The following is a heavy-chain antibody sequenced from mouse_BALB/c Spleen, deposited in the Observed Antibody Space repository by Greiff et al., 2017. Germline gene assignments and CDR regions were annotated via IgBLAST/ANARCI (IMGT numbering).Heavy chain of an antibody. V-gene: IGHV1-18*01. CDR3: AIITTATWYFDV. CDR2: INPNNGGT. Sequence: SGPELVKPGASVKIPCKASGYTFTDYNMDWVKQSHGKSLEWIGDINPNNGGTIYNQKFKGKATLTVDKSSSTAYMELRSLTSEDTAVYYCAIITTATWYFDVWGAGTTVTVSS. D-gene: IGHD1-2*01. CDR1: GYTFTDYN. J-gene: IGHJ1*01.